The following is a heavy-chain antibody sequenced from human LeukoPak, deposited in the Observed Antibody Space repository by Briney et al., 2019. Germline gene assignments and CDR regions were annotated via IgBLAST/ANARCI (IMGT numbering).Heavy chain of an antibody. Sequence: GGSLRLSCAASRFSFSDYTMSWVRQLPGKGLEWVSGIRHSGVDSSYADSMKGRFTISRDNSKNMLYLQMNSLRDDDTGVYYCARDRRATPMYFFGFWGQGTPVTVSS. CDR1: RFSFSDYT. CDR3: ARDRRATPMYFFGF. V-gene: IGHV3-23*01. CDR2: IRHSGVDS. J-gene: IGHJ4*02. D-gene: IGHD2-15*01.